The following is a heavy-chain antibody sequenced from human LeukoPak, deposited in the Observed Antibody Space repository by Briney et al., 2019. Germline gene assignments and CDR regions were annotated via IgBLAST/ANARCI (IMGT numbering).Heavy chain of an antibody. D-gene: IGHD6-13*01. CDR3: ARHADKAAAGAVDY. CDR1: GGSISSYY. CDR2: IYYSGST. Sequence: PSETLSLTCTVSGGSISSYYRSWIRQPPGKGLEWIGYIYYSGSTNYNPSPKSRVTISVDTSKNQFSLKLSSVTAADTAVYYCARHADKAAAGAVDYWGQGILVTVSS. V-gene: IGHV4-59*08. J-gene: IGHJ4*02.